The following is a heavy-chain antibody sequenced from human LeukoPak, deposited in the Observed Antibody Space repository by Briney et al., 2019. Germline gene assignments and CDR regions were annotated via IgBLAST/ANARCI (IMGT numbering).Heavy chain of an antibody. V-gene: IGHV3-21*01. D-gene: IGHD2-2*01. CDR3: ATVVVPAAGDYYYGMDV. J-gene: IGHJ6*02. CDR1: GFTFSSYR. Sequence: GGSLRLSCAASGFTFSSYRMNWVRQAPGKGLEWVSSISSSSSYIYYADSVKGRFTISRDNAKNSLYLQMNSLRAEDTAVYYCATVVVPAAGDYYYGMDVWGQGTTVTVSS. CDR2: ISSSSSYI.